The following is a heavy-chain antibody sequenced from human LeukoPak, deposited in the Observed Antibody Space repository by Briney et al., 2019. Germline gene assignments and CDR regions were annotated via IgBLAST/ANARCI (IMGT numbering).Heavy chain of an antibody. CDR3: AKDLSKELLYRRGKYYFDY. Sequence: GGSLRLSCAASGFTFSSYGMHWVRQAPGKGLEWVAFIRYDGSNKYYADSVKGRFTISRDNSKNTLYLQMKSLRAEDTAVYYCAKDLSKELLYRRGKYYFDYWGQGTLVTVSS. V-gene: IGHV3-30*02. J-gene: IGHJ4*02. CDR2: IRYDGSNK. D-gene: IGHD3-3*01. CDR1: GFTFSSYG.